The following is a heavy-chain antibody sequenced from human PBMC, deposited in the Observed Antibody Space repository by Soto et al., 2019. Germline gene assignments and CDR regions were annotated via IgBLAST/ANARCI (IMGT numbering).Heavy chain of an antibody. J-gene: IGHJ6*02. Sequence: QVQLQESGPGLVKPSETLSLTCTVSGGSISSYYWSWIRQPPGKGLEWIGYIYYSGSTNYNPSLKSRVTISVDTSKNQFSLKLSSVTAADTAVYYCARDPLYYYDSSGRRRDYYGMDVWGQGTTVTVSS. CDR1: GGSISSYY. D-gene: IGHD3-22*01. CDR3: ARDPLYYYDSSGRRRDYYGMDV. CDR2: IYYSGST. V-gene: IGHV4-59*01.